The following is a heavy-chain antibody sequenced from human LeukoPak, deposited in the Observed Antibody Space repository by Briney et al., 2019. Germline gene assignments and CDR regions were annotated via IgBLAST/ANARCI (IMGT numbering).Heavy chain of an antibody. CDR1: GGSISSSY. J-gene: IGHJ4*02. CDR2: ISYSGST. CDR3: ANTERWLHWDN. Sequence: SETLSLTCTVSGGSISSSYWSWIRQPPEKGLEWIGHISYSGSTNYNPSLKSRVTISLDTSKGQFSLILSSVTAADTAVYYCANTERWLHWDNWGQGSLVTVSS. V-gene: IGHV4-59*08. D-gene: IGHD5-24*01.